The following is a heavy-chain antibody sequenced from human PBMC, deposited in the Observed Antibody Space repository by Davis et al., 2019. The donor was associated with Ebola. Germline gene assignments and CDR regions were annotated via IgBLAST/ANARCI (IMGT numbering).Heavy chain of an antibody. CDR1: GFTFSSYA. CDR2: ISYDGSNK. CDR3: ASDFDWFDC. D-gene: IGHD3-3*01. J-gene: IGHJ5*01. Sequence: PGGSLRLSCAASGFTFSSYAMHWVRQAPGKGLEWVAVISYDGSNKYYADSVKGRFTISRDNSKNTLYLQMNSLRAEDTAVYYCASDFDWFDCWGQGTLVTVSS. V-gene: IGHV3-30-3*01.